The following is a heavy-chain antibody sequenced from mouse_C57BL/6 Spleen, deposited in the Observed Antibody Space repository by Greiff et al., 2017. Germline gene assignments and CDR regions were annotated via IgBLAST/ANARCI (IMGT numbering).Heavy chain of an antibody. D-gene: IGHD1-1*01. J-gene: IGHJ4*01. CDR3: ARPITTVVAPYAMDY. CDR1: GFNIKNTH. CDR2: IDPANGNT. Sequence: VQLQQSVAELVRPGASVKLSCTASGFNIKNTHMHWVKQRPEQGLEWIGRIDPANGNTKYAPKFQGKATITADTSSNTAYLQLSSLTSEDTAIYYCARPITTVVAPYAMDYWGQGTSVTVSS. V-gene: IGHV14-3*01.